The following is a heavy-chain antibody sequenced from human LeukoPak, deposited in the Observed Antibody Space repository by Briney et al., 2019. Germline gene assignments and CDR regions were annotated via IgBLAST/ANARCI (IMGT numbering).Heavy chain of an antibody. CDR3: ASSMYNWSYYFDY. D-gene: IGHD1-20*01. V-gene: IGHV3-48*02. J-gene: IGHJ4*02. CDR2: INGRSSTI. CDR1: GFTFGTYS. Sequence: GGSLRLSCAASGFTFGTYSLNWVRQAPGKGLEWVSYINGRSSTIFYADSVKGRFTISRDNAKNSLFLQMNSLRDEDTAVYYCASSMYNWSYYFDYWGQGTLVTVSS.